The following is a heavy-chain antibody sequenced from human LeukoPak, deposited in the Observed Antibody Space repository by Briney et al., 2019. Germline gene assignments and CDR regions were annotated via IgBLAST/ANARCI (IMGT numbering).Heavy chain of an antibody. V-gene: IGHV3-23*01. D-gene: IGHD3-22*01. CDR2: ISRSGGST. Sequence: PGGSLRLSCAASGITFSSYEMNWVRQAPGQGLEWVSSISRSGGSTYYADSVKGRFTISRDNSKNTLYLQMNSLRAEDTAGYYCAKDIGVGYYDSSGYYDYYYDMDAWGQGTTVTVSS. CDR3: AKDIGVGYYDSSGYYDYYYDMDA. CDR1: GITFSSYE. J-gene: IGHJ6*02.